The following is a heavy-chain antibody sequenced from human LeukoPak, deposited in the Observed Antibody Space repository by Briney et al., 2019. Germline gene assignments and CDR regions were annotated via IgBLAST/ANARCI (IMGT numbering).Heavy chain of an antibody. CDR1: GFTFSSYG. CDR2: ISYDGSNK. J-gene: IGHJ4*02. CDR3: IPANRGPSPLSDY. D-gene: IGHD2/OR15-2a*01. Sequence: GGSLRLSCAASGFTFSSYGMHWVRQAPGKGLEWVAVISYDGSNKYYADSVKGRFTISRDNSKNTLYLQMNSLRAEDTAVYYCIPANRGPSPLSDYWGQGTLVTVSS. V-gene: IGHV3-30*03.